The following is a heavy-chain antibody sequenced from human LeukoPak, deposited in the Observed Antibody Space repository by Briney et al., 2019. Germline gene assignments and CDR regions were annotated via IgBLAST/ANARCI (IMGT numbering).Heavy chain of an antibody. CDR3: AREVSTTDH. V-gene: IGHV3-74*01. D-gene: IGHD5/OR15-5a*01. Sequence: GGSLRLSCAASGFTFSDHWMHWVRQDPGKGLVWVSRINGDGSRKIYADSVKGRFTISRDNAKSTLYLQMNSLRVEDTGVYYCAREVSTTDHWGQGTLVTVSS. J-gene: IGHJ4*02. CDR2: INGDGSRK. CDR1: GFTFSDHW.